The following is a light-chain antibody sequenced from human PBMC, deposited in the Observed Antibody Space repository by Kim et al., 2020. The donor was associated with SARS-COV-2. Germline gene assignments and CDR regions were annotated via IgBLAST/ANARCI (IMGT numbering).Light chain of an antibody. CDR3: NSRDSSGNHYV. CDR1: SLRSYY. J-gene: IGLJ1*01. V-gene: IGLV3-19*01. Sequence: ALGPTVRITCQGDSLRSYYASWYQQKPGQAPVLVIYGKNNRPSGIPDRFSGSSSGNTASLTITGAQAEDEADYYCNSRDSSGNHYVFGTGTKVTVL. CDR2: GKN.